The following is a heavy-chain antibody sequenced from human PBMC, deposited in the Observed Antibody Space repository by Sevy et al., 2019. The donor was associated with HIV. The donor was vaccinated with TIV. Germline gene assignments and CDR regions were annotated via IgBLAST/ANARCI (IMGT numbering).Heavy chain of an antibody. CDR1: GFTFSSFG. Sequence: GGSLRLSCAASGFTFSSFGMYWARQAPGEGLEWVEIIWYDGKNALYADSVKGRFTISRDNSKNTLYLQMNSLRAEDTAVYYCARDLEEWELRYLGYWGQGTPVTVSS. CDR3: ARDLEEWELRYLGY. CDR2: IWYDGKNA. J-gene: IGHJ4*02. V-gene: IGHV3-33*01. D-gene: IGHD1-26*01.